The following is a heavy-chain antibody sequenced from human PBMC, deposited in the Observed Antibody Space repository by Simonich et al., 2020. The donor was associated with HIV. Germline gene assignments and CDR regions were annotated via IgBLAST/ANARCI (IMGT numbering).Heavy chain of an antibody. Sequence: QVQLQQWGAGLLKPSETLSLTCAVYGGYLSGYYWSWIRQTPVKGMERIWEINHSGSTNYNTALKSRVTISVDTSKNQFSLKLSSVTAADTAVYSCARGIPRNYYYFYYMDVWGKGTTVIVSS. CDR1: GGYLSGYY. J-gene: IGHJ6*03. V-gene: IGHV4-34*01. CDR2: INHSGST. CDR3: ARGIPRNYYYFYYMDV. D-gene: IGHD1-1*01.